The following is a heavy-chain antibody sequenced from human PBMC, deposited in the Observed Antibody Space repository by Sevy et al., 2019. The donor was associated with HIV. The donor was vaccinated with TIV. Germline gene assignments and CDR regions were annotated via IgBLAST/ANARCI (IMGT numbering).Heavy chain of an antibody. V-gene: IGHV3-33*08. Sequence: GGSLRLSCAASGFTFGTYGMYWVRQTPGKGLEWVANIWFDGSNEDYAVSVKGRFTISRDNYKNTLFLQVNSLRAEDTAVYYCAREHFARSLDYWGQGTLVTVSS. CDR2: IWFDGSNE. J-gene: IGHJ4*02. CDR1: GFTFGTYG. D-gene: IGHD3-3*02. CDR3: AREHFARSLDY.